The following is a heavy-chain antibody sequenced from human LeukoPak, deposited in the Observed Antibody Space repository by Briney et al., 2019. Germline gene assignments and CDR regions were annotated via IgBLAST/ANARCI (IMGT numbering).Heavy chain of an antibody. CDR1: GFTFSSYE. Sequence: GGSLRLSCAASGFTFSSYEMNWVRQAPGKGLEWVSYISSSGSSIDYADSVKGRFTISRDNAKNSLYLQMSSLRAEDTAVYYCARAFLYCFDSSGYYRAFDIWGQGTTVTVSS. V-gene: IGHV3-48*03. J-gene: IGHJ3*02. D-gene: IGHD3-22*01. CDR3: ARAFLYCFDSSGYYRAFDI. CDR2: ISSSGSSI.